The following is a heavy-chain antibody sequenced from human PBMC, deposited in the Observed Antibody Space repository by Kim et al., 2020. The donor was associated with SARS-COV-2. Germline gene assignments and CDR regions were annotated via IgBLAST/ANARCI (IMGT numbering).Heavy chain of an antibody. J-gene: IGHJ4*02. V-gene: IGHV3-7*03. CDR1: GFTFNTFW. CDR2: INQDESEK. CDR3: ARLVRRTFDY. Sequence: GGSLRLSCVASGFTFNTFWMSWVLQAPGKGLEWVASINQDESEKYCVDSVKGRFTISRDNAKRSLYLQINSLRADDTAIYYCARLVRRTFDYWGQGTLVT. D-gene: IGHD2-2*01.